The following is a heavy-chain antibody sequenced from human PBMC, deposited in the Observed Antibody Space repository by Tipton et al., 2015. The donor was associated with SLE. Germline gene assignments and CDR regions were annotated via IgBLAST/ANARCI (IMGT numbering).Heavy chain of an antibody. J-gene: IGHJ3*02. Sequence: TLSLTCTVSGGSISSSSYYWGWIRQPPGKGLEWIGSIYYSGSTYYNPSLKSRVTISVDTSKNQFSLKLSSVTAADTAVYYCARPPGGSSWSRDAFDIWGQGTMVTVSS. V-gene: IGHV4-39*07. CDR2: IYYSGST. D-gene: IGHD6-13*01. CDR3: ARPPGGSSWSRDAFDI. CDR1: GGSISSSSYY.